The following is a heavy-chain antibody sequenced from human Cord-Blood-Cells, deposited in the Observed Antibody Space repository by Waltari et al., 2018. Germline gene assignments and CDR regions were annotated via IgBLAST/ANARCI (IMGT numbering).Heavy chain of an antibody. CDR3: ARDLTGDDAFDI. J-gene: IGHJ3*02. CDR1: GGSISSSSYY. D-gene: IGHD7-27*01. CDR2: IYYSESA. V-gene: IGHV4-39*07. Sequence: QLQLQESGPGLVKPSETLSLTCTVSGGSISSSSYYWGWIRQPPGKGLEWIGSIYYSESAYYHPSRKSRVTISVDTSNNHFSLELRAVTAADTAVYYCARDLTGDDAFDIRGQGTMVTVSS.